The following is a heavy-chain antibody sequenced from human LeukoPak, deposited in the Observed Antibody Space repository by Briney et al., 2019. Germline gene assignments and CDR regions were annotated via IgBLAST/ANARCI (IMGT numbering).Heavy chain of an antibody. CDR3: ARVGSRGSGSYYSDY. V-gene: IGHV4-61*01. CDR1: GGSVSSGSYY. J-gene: IGHJ4*02. CDR2: IYYSGST. D-gene: IGHD3-10*01. Sequence: SETLSLTCTVSGGSVSSGSYYWSWIRQPPGKGLEWIGYIYYSGSTNYNPSLKSRVTMSVDTSKNQFSLKLSSVTAADTAVYYCARVGSRGSGSYYSDYWGQGTLVTVSS.